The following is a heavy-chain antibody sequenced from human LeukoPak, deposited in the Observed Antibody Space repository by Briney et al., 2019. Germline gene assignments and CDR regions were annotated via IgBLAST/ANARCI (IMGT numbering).Heavy chain of an antibody. V-gene: IGHV4-31*03. D-gene: IGHD6-13*01. Sequence: PSETLSLTCTVSGGSISSGGYYWSWIRQHPGKGLEWIGYIYYSGSTYYNPSLKSRVTISVDTSKNQFSLKLSSVTAADTAVYYCARHLRSGIAAAIPVDAFDIWGQGTMVTVSS. CDR2: IYYSGST. J-gene: IGHJ3*02. CDR3: ARHLRSGIAAAIPVDAFDI. CDR1: GGSISSGGYY.